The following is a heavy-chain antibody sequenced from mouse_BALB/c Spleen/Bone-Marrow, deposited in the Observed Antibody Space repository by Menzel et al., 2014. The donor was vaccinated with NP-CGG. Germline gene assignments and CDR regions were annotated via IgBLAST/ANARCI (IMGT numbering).Heavy chain of an antibody. J-gene: IGHJ2*01. D-gene: IGHD2-4*01. CDR3: TRSTMITYFDY. Sequence: QVQLQQSGAELVKPGASVKLSCKASGYTFTSYYMYWVKQRPGQGLEWIGEINPSNGSTNFNEKSKSKATLTVDKSSSTAYMQLSSLTSEDSAVYYCTRSTMITYFDYWGQGATLTVSS. V-gene: IGHV1S81*02. CDR1: GYTFTSYY. CDR2: INPSNGST.